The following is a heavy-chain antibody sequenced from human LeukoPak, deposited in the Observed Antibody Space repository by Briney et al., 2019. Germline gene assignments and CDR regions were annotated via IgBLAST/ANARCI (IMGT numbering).Heavy chain of an antibody. CDR1: GYTFSDYY. CDR2: INLNTGGT. J-gene: IGHJ2*01. CDR3: GSVRGILSYFDL. D-gene: IGHD3-16*01. V-gene: IGHV1-2*02. Sequence: ASVKVSCKSPGYTFSDYYIHWVRQAPGQGPEWMGWINLNTGGTNYAQKFDGRFSMTRDTSINTAFMELSGLTFDDTAVYYCGSVRGILSYFDLWGRGTLVTVSS.